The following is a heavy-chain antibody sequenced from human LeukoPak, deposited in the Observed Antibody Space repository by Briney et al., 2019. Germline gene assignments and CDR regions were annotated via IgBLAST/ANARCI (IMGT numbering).Heavy chain of an antibody. CDR3: ARAPPPDSDCGGDCGRFYFDY. Sequence: GSSVKVSCKASGGTFSSYAISWVRQAPGQGLEWMGRIIPIFGTANYAQKFQGRATITTDESTSTAYMELSSLRSEDTAVYYCARAPPPDSDCGGDCGRFYFDYWGQGTLVTVSS. CDR2: IIPIFGTA. CDR1: GGTFSSYA. D-gene: IGHD2-21*02. J-gene: IGHJ4*02. V-gene: IGHV1-69*05.